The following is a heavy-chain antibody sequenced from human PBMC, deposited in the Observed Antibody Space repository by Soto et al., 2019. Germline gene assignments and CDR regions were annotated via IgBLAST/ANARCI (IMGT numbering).Heavy chain of an antibody. V-gene: IGHV3-23*01. CDR3: AKAQLLRPRDL. J-gene: IGHJ2*01. D-gene: IGHD1-1*01. CDR1: GFTFSTYA. CDR2: ISGSGGRA. Sequence: GGSLRLSCAASGFTFSTYAMSWVRQAPGKGLEWVSGISGSGGRAYYADSVEGRFSISRDNSENTLYLQMNSLRADDTAVYYCAKAQLLRPRDLWGRGTLVTVSS.